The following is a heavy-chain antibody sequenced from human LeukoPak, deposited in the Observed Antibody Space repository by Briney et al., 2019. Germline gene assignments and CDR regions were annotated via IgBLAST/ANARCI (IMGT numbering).Heavy chain of an antibody. Sequence: ASVKVSCKVSGYTLTELSMHWVRQAPGKGPEWMGGFDPEDGETIYAQKFQGRVTMTEDTSTDTAYMELSSLRSEDTAVYYCATGRGGWGSSWGDHWGQGTLVTVSS. J-gene: IGHJ4*02. CDR1: GYTLTELS. D-gene: IGHD6-13*01. V-gene: IGHV1-24*01. CDR3: ATGRGGWGSSWGDH. CDR2: FDPEDGET.